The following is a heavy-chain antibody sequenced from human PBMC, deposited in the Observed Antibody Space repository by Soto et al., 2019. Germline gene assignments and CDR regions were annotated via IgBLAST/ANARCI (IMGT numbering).Heavy chain of an antibody. J-gene: IGHJ6*02. Sequence: ASVKVSCKASGYTFTGYYMHWVRQAPGQGLEWMGWINPNSGGTNYAQKFQGRVTMTRDTSISTAYMELSRLRSDDTAVYYCAREGGYYGSGSPLGMDVWGQGTTVTVSS. CDR2: INPNSGGT. CDR3: AREGGYYGSGSPLGMDV. CDR1: GYTFTGYY. D-gene: IGHD3-10*01. V-gene: IGHV1-2*02.